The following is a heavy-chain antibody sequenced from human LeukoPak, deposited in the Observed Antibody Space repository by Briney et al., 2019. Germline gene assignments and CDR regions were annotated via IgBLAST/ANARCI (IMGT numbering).Heavy chain of an antibody. CDR1: GFTFSAFA. D-gene: IGHD6-19*01. CDR2: ITDDGYNT. J-gene: IGHJ4*02. CDR3: AKDLSYTSGASDH. V-gene: IGHV3-23*01. Sequence: GGSLRLSCAASGFTFSAFAMTWVRQAPGKGLEWVSTITDDGYNTYSADSVKGRITFSRDSSKNTLSLQLRSLRAEDTAVYYCAKDLSYTSGASDHWGQGTLVTVSS.